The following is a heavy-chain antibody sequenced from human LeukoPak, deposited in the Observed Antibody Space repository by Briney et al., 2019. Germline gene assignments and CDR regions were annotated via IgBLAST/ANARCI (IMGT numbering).Heavy chain of an antibody. CDR2: ISSSSSYI. J-gene: IGHJ4*02. CDR3: ARDRGGKIAARVDY. D-gene: IGHD6-6*01. Sequence: PGGSLRLSCAASGFTFSSYSMNWVRQAPGKGLEWVSSISSSSSYIYYADSVKGRFTISRDNAKNSLYLKMNSLRAEDTAVYYCARDRGGKIAARVDYWGQGTLVTVSS. CDR1: GFTFSSYS. V-gene: IGHV3-21*01.